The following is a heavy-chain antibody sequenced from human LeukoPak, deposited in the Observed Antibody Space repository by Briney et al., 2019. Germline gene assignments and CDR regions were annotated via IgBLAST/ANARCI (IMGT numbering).Heavy chain of an antibody. J-gene: IGHJ4*02. CDR1: GYTLTELS. V-gene: IGHV1-24*01. CDR2: FDPEDGET. CDR3: ATGMGPDYYDSSGDGGY. Sequence: ASVKVSCKVSGYTLTELSMHWVRQAPGKGLEWMGGFDPEDGETIYAQKSQGRVTMTEDTSTDTAYMELSSLRSEDTAVYYCATGMGPDYYDSSGDGGYWGQGTLVTVSS. D-gene: IGHD3-22*01.